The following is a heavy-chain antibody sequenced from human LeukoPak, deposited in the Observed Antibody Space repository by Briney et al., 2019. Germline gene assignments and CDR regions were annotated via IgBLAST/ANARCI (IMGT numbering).Heavy chain of an antibody. V-gene: IGHV4-59*01. CDR2: VSHTGAT. Sequence: SETLSLSCSLSGASINGYFLNWVSPTPQKRLHWIGYVSHTGATTSNPTLKSRVSITIDTSKSQISLTMTSVTAADSALYYCARDRRGSFYTFDLWGPGTIVSVS. CDR1: GASINGYF. D-gene: IGHD1-26*01. CDR3: ARDRRGSFYTFDL. J-gene: IGHJ3*01.